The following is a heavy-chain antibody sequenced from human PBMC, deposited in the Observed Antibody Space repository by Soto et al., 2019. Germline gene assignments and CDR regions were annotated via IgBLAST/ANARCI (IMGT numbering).Heavy chain of an antibody. Sequence: EVQLVESGGGLVQPGGSLRLSCAASGFSFSNYAMDWVRQAPGKGLEWVSYISGSSSNIRYADSVKGRFTISRDNAKSSVYLQMNSLRADDTAVHYCARDPSRGSDWARYLDLWGRGTLVTVSS. D-gene: IGHD1-26*01. CDR1: GFSFSNYA. CDR3: ARDPSRGSDWARYLDL. V-gene: IGHV3-48*01. J-gene: IGHJ2*01. CDR2: ISGSSSNI.